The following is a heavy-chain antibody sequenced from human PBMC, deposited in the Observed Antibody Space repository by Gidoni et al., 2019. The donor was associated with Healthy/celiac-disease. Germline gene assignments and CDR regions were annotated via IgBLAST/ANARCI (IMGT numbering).Heavy chain of an antibody. V-gene: IGHV1-18*01. D-gene: IGHD2-2*01. CDR3: ARVSEDIVVVPAAMVYYYYYYMDV. CDR1: GYTFTSYG. CDR2: ISAYNGNT. J-gene: IGHJ6*03. Sequence: QVQLVQSGAEVKKPGASVKVSCKASGYTFTSYGISWVRQAPGQGLEWMGWISAYNGNTNYAQKLQGRVTMTTDTSTSTAYMELRSLRSDDTAVYYCARVSEDIVVVPAAMVYYYYYYMDVWGKGTTVTVSS.